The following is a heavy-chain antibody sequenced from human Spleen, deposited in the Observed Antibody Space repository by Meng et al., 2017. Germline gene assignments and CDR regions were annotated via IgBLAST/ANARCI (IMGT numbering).Heavy chain of an antibody. CDR3: ARAPIVGAYPTHLDY. Sequence: SETLSLTCAVYGGSFSGYYWSWIRQPPGKGLEWIGEINHSGSTNYNPSLKSRVTISVDTSKNQFSLKLSSVTAADTAVYYCARAPIVGAYPTHLDYWGQGTLVTVSS. CDR1: GGSFSGYY. V-gene: IGHV4-34*01. J-gene: IGHJ4*02. D-gene: IGHD1-26*01. CDR2: INHSGST.